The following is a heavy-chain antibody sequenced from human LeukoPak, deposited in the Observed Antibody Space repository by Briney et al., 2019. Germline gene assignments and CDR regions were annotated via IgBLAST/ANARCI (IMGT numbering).Heavy chain of an antibody. J-gene: IGHJ5*01. CDR1: GFTFSSYA. V-gene: IGHV3-23*01. CDR2: SGHSDGTT. CDR3: AKGSRIAARPTIWFDS. D-gene: IGHD6-6*01. Sequence: GGSLRLSCAASGFTFSSYAMNWVRQAPGKGLEWVSSGHSDGTTYYADSVRGRFTISRDNSKNTLSLQMNSLRAEDTAVYYCAKGSRIAARPTIWFDSWGQGTLVTISS.